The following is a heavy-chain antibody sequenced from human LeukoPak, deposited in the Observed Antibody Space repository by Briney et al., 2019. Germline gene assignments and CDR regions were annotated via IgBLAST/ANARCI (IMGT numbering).Heavy chain of an antibody. V-gene: IGHV3-7*01. Sequence: GRSLRLSCAAYGFSLSGYWMSWVRQAPGKGLGWVARLHADGNEKYFVHSVKGRFTVSRDNAKNSLYLQMNSLRVEDTAVYYCARGGYSFDYLGQGTLVTVSS. CDR1: GFSLSGYW. J-gene: IGHJ4*02. CDR3: ARGGYSFDY. D-gene: IGHD5-12*01. CDR2: LHADGNEK.